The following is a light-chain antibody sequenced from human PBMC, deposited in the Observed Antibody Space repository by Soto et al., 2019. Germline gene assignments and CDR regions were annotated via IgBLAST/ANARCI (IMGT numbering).Light chain of an antibody. Sequence: QSVLTQQPSVSGAPGQRVTISCTGSSSNIGAGYDVHWYQQLPGTAPKLLIYGNSNRPSGVPDRFSGSMSGTSASLAITGLQAEDGADYYCQSYDSSLSGYVFGTGTKVTGL. V-gene: IGLV1-40*01. CDR2: GNS. CDR3: QSYDSSLSGYV. CDR1: SSNIGAGYD. J-gene: IGLJ1*01.